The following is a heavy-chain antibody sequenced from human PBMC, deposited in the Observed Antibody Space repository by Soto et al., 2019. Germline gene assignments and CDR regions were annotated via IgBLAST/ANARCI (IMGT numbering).Heavy chain of an antibody. CDR2: INAGNGNT. CDR3: ARSGHCSSTSCYPLDY. D-gene: IGHD2-2*01. CDR1: GYTFTSYA. Sequence: GASVKVSCKASGYTFTSYAMHWVRQAPGQRLEWMGWINAGNGNTKYSQKFQGRVTITRDTSASTAYMELSSLRSEDTAVYYCARSGHCSSTSCYPLDYWGQGTLVTVSS. V-gene: IGHV1-3*01. J-gene: IGHJ4*02.